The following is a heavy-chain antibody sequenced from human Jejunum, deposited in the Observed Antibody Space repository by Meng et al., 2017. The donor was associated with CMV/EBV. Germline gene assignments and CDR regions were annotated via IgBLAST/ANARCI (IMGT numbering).Heavy chain of an antibody. CDR3: ARVPRGYSYGWLGDYYYYYGMDV. V-gene: IGHV3-48*01. CDR2: ISWSSGIM. D-gene: IGHD5-18*01. J-gene: IGHJ6*02. Sequence: MNWVRQDPGKGLEWISYISWSSGIMYYSDSVKGRFTISRDNSKNTLYLQMNSLRAEDTAVYYCARVPRGYSYGWLGDYYYYYGMDVWGQGTTVTVSS.